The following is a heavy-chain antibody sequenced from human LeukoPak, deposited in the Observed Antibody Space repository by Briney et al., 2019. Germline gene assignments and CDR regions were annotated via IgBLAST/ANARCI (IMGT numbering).Heavy chain of an antibody. CDR2: IYSGGST. V-gene: IGHV3-66*01. CDR3: VKSWNPRVSSSWYGYFDY. Sequence: GGSLRLSCAASGFTVSSNYMSWVRQAPGKGLEWVSVIYSGGSTYYADSVKGRFTISRDNSKNTLYLQMNSLRAEDTAVYYCVKSWNPRVSSSWYGYFDYWGQGTLVTVSS. J-gene: IGHJ4*02. D-gene: IGHD6-13*01. CDR1: GFTVSSNY.